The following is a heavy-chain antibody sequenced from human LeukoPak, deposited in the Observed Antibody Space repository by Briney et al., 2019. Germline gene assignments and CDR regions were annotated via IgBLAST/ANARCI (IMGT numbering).Heavy chain of an antibody. CDR2: VQYSGST. CDR3: TRRRGGTSSRDY. J-gene: IGHJ4*02. CDR1: GGSISSGDYY. Sequence: SETLSLTCTVSGGSISSGDYYWAWIRQPPGQGLEWIGNVQYSGSTYYNPSLKSRVTISLDTSKNQFSLRLSSVTAADTSMYYCTRRRGGTSSRDYWGQGTLVTVSS. V-gene: IGHV4-39*01. D-gene: IGHD6-13*01.